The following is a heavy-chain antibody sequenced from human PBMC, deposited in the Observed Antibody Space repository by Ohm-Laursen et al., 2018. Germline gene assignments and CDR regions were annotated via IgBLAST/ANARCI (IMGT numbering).Heavy chain of an antibody. CDR3: ARYTAPYYYYGMDV. D-gene: IGHD1-1*01. J-gene: IGHJ6*02. CDR2: IYYSGST. CDR1: GGSISSYY. Sequence: GTLSLTCTVSGGSISSYYWSWIRQPPGKGLEWIGYIYYSGSTNYNPSLKSRVTISVDTSKNQFSLKLSSVTAADTAVYYCARYTAPYYYYGMDVWGQGTTVTVPS. V-gene: IGHV4-59*01.